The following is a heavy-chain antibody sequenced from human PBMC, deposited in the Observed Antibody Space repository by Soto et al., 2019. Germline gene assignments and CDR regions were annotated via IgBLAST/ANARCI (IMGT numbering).Heavy chain of an antibody. CDR3: AREGRGKKAGYNGLVSLGY. Sequence: QVQLVQSGAEVKTPGSSLKVSCKVSGSRFSNYVISWVRQAPGHGLEWLGRIIPIFNSTKYAQSFQGRVTSTADKSTSTASLELSSLRSDDKAVYYCAREGRGKKAGYNGLVSLGYWGQGTLVTVSS. J-gene: IGHJ4*02. D-gene: IGHD2-2*02. CDR2: IIPIFNST. CDR1: GSRFSNYV. V-gene: IGHV1-69*06.